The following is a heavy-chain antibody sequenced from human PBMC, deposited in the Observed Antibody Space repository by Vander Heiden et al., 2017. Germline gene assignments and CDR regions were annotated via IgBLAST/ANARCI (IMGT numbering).Heavy chain of an antibody. V-gene: IGHV3-7*01. D-gene: IGHD2-15*01. CDR1: GSTFSSYW. Sequence: EVQLVESGGGLVQPGGSLRLSCAASGSTFSSYWMSWVRQAPGKGLEWVANIKQDGSEKYYVDSVKGRFTISRDNAKNSLYLQMNSLRAEDTAVYYCARDGRYCSGGSCYFWFDPWGQGTLVTVSS. J-gene: IGHJ5*02. CDR2: IKQDGSEK. CDR3: ARDGRYCSGGSCYFWFDP.